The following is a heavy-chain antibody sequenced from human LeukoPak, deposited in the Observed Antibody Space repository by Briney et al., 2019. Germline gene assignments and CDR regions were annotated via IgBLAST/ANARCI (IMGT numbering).Heavy chain of an antibody. V-gene: IGHV1-2*02. J-gene: IGHJ4*02. D-gene: IGHD1-26*01. CDR1: GYTFTGYY. CDR3: ARALNSGSYLLNFDY. CDR2: INPNSGGT. Sequence: GASVKVSCKASGYTFTGYYMHWVRQAPGQGLEWMGWINPNSGGTNYAQKFQGRVTMTRDTSISTAYMELSRLRSDDTAVYYCARALNSGSYLLNFDYWGQGTLVTVSS.